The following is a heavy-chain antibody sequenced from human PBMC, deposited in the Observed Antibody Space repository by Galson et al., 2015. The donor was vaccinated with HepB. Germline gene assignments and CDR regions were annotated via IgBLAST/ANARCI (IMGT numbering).Heavy chain of an antibody. J-gene: IGHJ4*02. CDR2: IIPIFGTA. V-gene: IGHV1-69*13. D-gene: IGHD3-3*01. Sequence: SVKVSCKASGGTFSSYAISWVRQAPGQGLEWMGGIIPIFGTANYAQKFQGRVTITADESTSTAYMELSSLRSEDTTVYYCARDWSGDHHFDYWGQGTLVTVSS. CDR3: ARDWSGDHHFDY. CDR1: GGTFSSYA.